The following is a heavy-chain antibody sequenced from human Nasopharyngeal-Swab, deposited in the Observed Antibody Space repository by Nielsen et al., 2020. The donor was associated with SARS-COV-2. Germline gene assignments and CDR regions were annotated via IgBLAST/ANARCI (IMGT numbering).Heavy chain of an antibody. Sequence: VRQAPGKGPEWVSTISGSGGTYYADSVKGRFTISRDNSKNTLYLQMNSLRAEDTAVYYCAKDRGDYDYIWGSYRGGFDYWGQGTLVTVS. CDR2: ISGSGGT. CDR3: AKDRGDYDYIWGSYRGGFDY. D-gene: IGHD3-16*02. J-gene: IGHJ4*02. V-gene: IGHV3-23*01.